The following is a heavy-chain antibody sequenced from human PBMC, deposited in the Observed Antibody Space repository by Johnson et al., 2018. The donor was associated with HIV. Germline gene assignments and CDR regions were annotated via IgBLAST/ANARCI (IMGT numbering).Heavy chain of an antibody. Sequence: MQLVESGGGLVKPGGSLRLSCAASGFTFSCYDVHWVRQATGKGLEWVSPIGTAGDTYYPGSVKGRFTISRENAKNSLYLQMNSLRAGDTAVYYCARGGRKWELLGDDAFDIWGQGTMVTVSS. CDR2: IGTAGDT. CDR1: GFTFSCYD. CDR3: ARGGRKWELLGDDAFDI. D-gene: IGHD1-26*01. V-gene: IGHV3-13*01. J-gene: IGHJ3*02.